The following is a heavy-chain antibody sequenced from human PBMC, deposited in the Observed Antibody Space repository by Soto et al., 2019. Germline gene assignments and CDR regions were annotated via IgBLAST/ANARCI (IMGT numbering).Heavy chain of an antibody. CDR3: ARGGHIAVVTASFDY. CDR1: GGTFSSYT. J-gene: IGHJ4*02. V-gene: IGHV1-8*02. CDR2: MNPNSGNT. Sequence: VKVSCKASGGTFSSYTISWVRQATGQGLEWMGWMNPNSGNTGFAQKFQDRVTMTRNTSISTAYMELSSLRSEDTAVYYCARGGHIAVVTASFDYWGQGTLVTVSS. D-gene: IGHD2-21*02.